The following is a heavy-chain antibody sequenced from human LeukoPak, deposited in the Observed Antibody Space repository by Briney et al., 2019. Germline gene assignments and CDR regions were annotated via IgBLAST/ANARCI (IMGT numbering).Heavy chain of an antibody. D-gene: IGHD6-13*01. CDR3: AKGSSPLGFFDY. Sequence: GGSLRLSCTASGFAFSIYAIGWVRQAPGKGLEWVSAINGGGDNTYYADSVKGRFTISRDNSKNTLYLQMNSVRAEDTAVYYCAKGSSPLGFFDYWGQGTLVTVSS. V-gene: IGHV3-23*01. CDR2: INGGGDNT. CDR1: GFAFSIYA. J-gene: IGHJ4*02.